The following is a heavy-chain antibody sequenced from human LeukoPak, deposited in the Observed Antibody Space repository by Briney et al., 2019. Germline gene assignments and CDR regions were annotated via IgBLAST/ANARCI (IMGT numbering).Heavy chain of an antibody. CDR2: ISGSGGST. J-gene: IGHJ3*02. V-gene: IGHV3-23*01. D-gene: IGHD3-3*01. Sequence: GGSLRLSCAASGFTFSRYAMSWVRQAPGNGLEWVSAISGSGGSTYYADSVKGRFTISRDNSKNTLYLQMYSLRAEDTAVYYCAKGFFPYAFDIWGQGTMVTVSS. CDR3: AKGFFPYAFDI. CDR1: GFTFSRYA.